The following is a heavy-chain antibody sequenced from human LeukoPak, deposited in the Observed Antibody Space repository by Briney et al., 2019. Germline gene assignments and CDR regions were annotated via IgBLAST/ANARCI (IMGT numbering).Heavy chain of an antibody. V-gene: IGHV4-59*01. Sequence: SETLSLTCTVSGGFISSYYWSWIRQPPGKGLEWIGDIYYSGSTNYNPSLKSRVTISVDRSKNQFSLKLNSVTAADTAVYYCARGDGYNFWSFRYWGQGTLVTVSS. D-gene: IGHD5-24*01. CDR3: ARGDGYNFWSFRY. CDR2: IYYSGST. J-gene: IGHJ4*02. CDR1: GGFISSYY.